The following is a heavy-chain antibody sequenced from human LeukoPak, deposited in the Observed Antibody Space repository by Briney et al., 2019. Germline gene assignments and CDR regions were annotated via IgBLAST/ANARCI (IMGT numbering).Heavy chain of an antibody. J-gene: IGHJ3*02. CDR3: ARGSGTGAFDI. CDR1: GGSISSYY. D-gene: IGHD2-8*02. V-gene: IGHV4-59*01. CDR2: IYYSGST. Sequence: SETLSLTCTVSGGSISSYYWSWIRQPPGKGLEWIGYIYYSGSTNYNPSLKSRVTISVDTSKNQFSLKLSSVTAADTGVYYCARGSGTGAFDIWGQGTMVTVSS.